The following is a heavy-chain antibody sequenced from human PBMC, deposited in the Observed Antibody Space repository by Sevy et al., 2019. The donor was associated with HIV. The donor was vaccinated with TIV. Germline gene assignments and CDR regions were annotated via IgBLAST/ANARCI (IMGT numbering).Heavy chain of an antibody. CDR3: ARPYGSGSWEAFDI. D-gene: IGHD3-10*01. CDR2: ISSSSNYI. V-gene: IGHV3-21*01. J-gene: IGHJ3*02. CDR1: GFTFSTYT. Sequence: GVSLRLSCAASGFTFSTYTMNWVRQAPGKGLQWVSSISSSSNYIYYADSVKGRFTISRDNAKNSLYIQMNSLRAEDTAVYYCARPYGSGSWEAFDIWGQGTMVTVSS.